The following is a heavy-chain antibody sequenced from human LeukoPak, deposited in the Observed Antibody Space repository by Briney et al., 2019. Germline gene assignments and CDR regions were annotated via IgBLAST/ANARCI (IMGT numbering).Heavy chain of an antibody. D-gene: IGHD6-13*01. J-gene: IGHJ4*02. Sequence: GESLRLSCAASGFTFSSYSMNWVRQAPGKGLEWVSYISSSSSTIYYADSVKGRFTISRDNAKNSLYLQMNSLRAEDTAVYYCARDGAAGIAAAPNYWGQGTLVTVSS. V-gene: IGHV3-48*01. CDR1: GFTFSSYS. CDR3: ARDGAAGIAAAPNY. CDR2: ISSSSSTI.